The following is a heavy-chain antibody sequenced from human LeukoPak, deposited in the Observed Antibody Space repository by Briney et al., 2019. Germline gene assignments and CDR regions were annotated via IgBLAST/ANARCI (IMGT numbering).Heavy chain of an antibody. CDR2: INPNSGGT. J-gene: IGHJ4*02. CDR1: GYTFTGYY. V-gene: IGHV1-2*06. CDR3: ARGGATVVTRPYDY. Sequence: ASVKVSCKASGYTFTGYYMHWVRQAPGQGLEWMGRINPNSGGTSYAQKFQGRVTMTRDTSISTAYMELSRLRSDDTAVYYCARGGATVVTRPYDYWGQGTLVTVSS. D-gene: IGHD4-23*01.